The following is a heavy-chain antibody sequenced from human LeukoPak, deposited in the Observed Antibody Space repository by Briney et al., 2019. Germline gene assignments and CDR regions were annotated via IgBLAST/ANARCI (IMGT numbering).Heavy chain of an antibody. D-gene: IGHD2-2*01. CDR1: GYTFTSYY. CDR2: INPSGGST. CDR3: ARDYQPDAFDI. V-gene: IGHV1-46*01. Sequence: ASVKVSCKASGYTFTSYYMHWVRQAPGQGHEWMGIINPSGGSTSYAQKFQGRVTMTRDTSTSTVYMELSSLRSEDTAVYYCARDYQPDAFDIWGQGTMVTVSS. J-gene: IGHJ3*02.